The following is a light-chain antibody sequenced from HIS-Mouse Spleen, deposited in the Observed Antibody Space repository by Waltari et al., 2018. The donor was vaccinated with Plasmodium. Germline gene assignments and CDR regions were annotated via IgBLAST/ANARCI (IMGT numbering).Light chain of an antibody. J-gene: IGLJ2*01. Sequence: SYELTQPPSVSVSPGKTASITCSGDQLGYTYACWYQQKPGQSPVLVIYQDSKRPSGIPERFSGSNSGNTATLTISGTQAMDEADYYCQAWDSSTVVFGGGTKLTVL. CDR3: QAWDSSTVV. CDR2: QDS. CDR1: QLGYTY. V-gene: IGLV3-1*01.